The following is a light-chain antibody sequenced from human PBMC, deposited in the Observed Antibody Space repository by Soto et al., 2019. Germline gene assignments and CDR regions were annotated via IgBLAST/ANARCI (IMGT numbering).Light chain of an antibody. CDR1: QGIGDT. V-gene: IGKV3-20*01. CDR2: GAS. CDR3: QQYVSPPIT. J-gene: IGKJ5*01. Sequence: EVVMTQSPATLSVSPGEGATLSCRASQGIGDTLAWYQHKPGQTPRLLIYGASSRATGIPDRFSGSGSGTDFTLTISRLEPEDFAVYYCQQYVSPPITFGQGTRLEIK.